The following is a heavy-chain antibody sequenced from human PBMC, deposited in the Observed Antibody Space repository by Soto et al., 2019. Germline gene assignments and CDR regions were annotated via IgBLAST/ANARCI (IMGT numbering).Heavy chain of an antibody. CDR2: MNPNSGNT. J-gene: IGHJ6*03. CDR3: ASGRGYCSSTSCLYYYYYYMDV. CDR1: GYTFTSYD. Sequence: ASVKVSCKASGYTFTSYDINWVRQATGQGLEWMGWMNPNSGNTGYAQKFQGRVTMTRNTSISTAYMELSSLRSEDTAVYYCASGRGYCSSTSCLYYYYYYMDVWGKGTTVTVSS. D-gene: IGHD2-2*01. V-gene: IGHV1-8*01.